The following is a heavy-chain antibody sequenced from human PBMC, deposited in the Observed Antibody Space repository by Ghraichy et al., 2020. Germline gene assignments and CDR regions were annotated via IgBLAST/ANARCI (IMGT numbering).Heavy chain of an antibody. J-gene: IGHJ6*03. V-gene: IGHV3-23*01. CDR1: GFTFSSYA. D-gene: IGHD6-13*01. CDR3: AKPSSIAAAAYYYYYMDV. CDR2: ISGSGGST. Sequence: GGSLRLSCAASGFTFSSYAMSWVRQAPGKGLEWVSAISGSGGSTYYADSVKGRFTISRSNSKNTLYLQMNSLRAEDTAVYYCAKPSSIAAAAYYYYYMDVWGKGTTVTVSS.